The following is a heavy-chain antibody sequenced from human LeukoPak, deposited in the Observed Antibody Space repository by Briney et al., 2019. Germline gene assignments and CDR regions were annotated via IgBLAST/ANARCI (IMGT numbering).Heavy chain of an antibody. Sequence: GGSLRLSWAASGFTFSSYAMHWVRQAPGKGLEWVAVISYDGSNKYYADSVKGRFTISRDNSKNTLYLQMNSLRAEDTAVYYCAAGGSYCLDWGQGTLVTVSS. D-gene: IGHD1-26*01. J-gene: IGHJ4*02. V-gene: IGHV3-30-3*01. CDR1: GFTFSSYA. CDR3: AAGGSYCLD. CDR2: ISYDGSNK.